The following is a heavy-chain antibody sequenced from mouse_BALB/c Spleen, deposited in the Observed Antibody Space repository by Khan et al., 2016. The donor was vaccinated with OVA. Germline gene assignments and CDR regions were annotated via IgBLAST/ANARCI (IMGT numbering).Heavy chain of an antibody. CDR2: IDPSDSYT. J-gene: IGHJ3*01. CDR3: ARSLHYGSSTWFAY. D-gene: IGHD1-1*01. V-gene: IGHV1-69*02. CDR1: GYPLTSYW. Sequence: QVRLQQSGAELVKPGASVKLSCTATGYPLTSYWLHWVKQRPGQGLEWIGEIDPSDSYTNYNQKFKGKATLTLDKSSSTTYMQLSSLTSEDSAVYYWARSLHYGSSTWFAYWGQGTLVTVSA.